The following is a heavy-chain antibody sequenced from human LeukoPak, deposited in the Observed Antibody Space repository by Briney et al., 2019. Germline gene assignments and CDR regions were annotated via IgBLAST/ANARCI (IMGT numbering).Heavy chain of an antibody. V-gene: IGHV4-59*01. J-gene: IGHJ4*02. CDR3: ARLGGYGYFDY. D-gene: IGHD5-12*01. CDR1: GGSISSYY. Sequence: KSSVTQSLTCTVSGGSISSYYWSWIRQPPGKGLEWIGYIYYSGSTNYNPSLKSRVTISVDTSKSQFSLKLSSVTAADTAVYYCARLGGYGYFDYWGQGTLVTVSS. CDR2: IYYSGST.